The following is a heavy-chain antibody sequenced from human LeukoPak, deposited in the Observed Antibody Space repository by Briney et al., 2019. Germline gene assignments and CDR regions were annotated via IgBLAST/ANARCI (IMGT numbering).Heavy chain of an antibody. V-gene: IGHV4-34*01. Sequence: SETLSLTCAVYGGSFSGYYWSWIRQPPGKGLEWIGEINHSGSTNYNPPLKSRVTISVDTSKNQFSLKLSSVTAADTAVYYCARRGYSGYAFDYWGQGTLVTVSS. CDR2: INHSGST. CDR3: ARRGYSGYAFDY. J-gene: IGHJ4*02. D-gene: IGHD5-12*01. CDR1: GGSFSGYY.